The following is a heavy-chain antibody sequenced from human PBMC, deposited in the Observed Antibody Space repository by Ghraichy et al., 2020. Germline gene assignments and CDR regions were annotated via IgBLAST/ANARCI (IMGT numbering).Heavy chain of an antibody. CDR2: SSSSGRST. V-gene: IGHV3-48*02. Sequence: GGSLRLSCVGSGFAPSGFGMNWVRQSPGKGLEWVSYSSSSGRSTFYADSGKGRFTISRDNAKNSLSLQMNSLRDEDTAVYYGARASMVVRFYYYNGMDVWGQGTTVTVSS. D-gene: IGHD2-15*01. J-gene: IGHJ6*02. CDR3: ARASMVVRFYYYNGMDV. CDR1: GFAPSGFG.